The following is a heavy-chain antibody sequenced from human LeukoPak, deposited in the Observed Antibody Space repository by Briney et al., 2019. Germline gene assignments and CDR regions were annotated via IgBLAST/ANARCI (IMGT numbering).Heavy chain of an antibody. CDR1: VYTFNVYY. CDR2: INSNSGAR. Sequence: ASVTVSCKPSVYTFNVYYMHRACQAPGQGLESMGWINSNSGARNYAQKFQGRVTMSRDTSINTAYMELSRLTSDDTAVYYCARGRGGATTGLDHWGQGALVTVSS. D-gene: IGHD1-26*01. J-gene: IGHJ4*02. V-gene: IGHV1-2*02. CDR3: ARGRGGATTGLDH.